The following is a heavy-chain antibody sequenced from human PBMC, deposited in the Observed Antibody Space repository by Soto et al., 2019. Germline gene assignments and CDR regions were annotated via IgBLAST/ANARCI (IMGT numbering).Heavy chain of an antibody. J-gene: IGHJ4*02. D-gene: IGHD3-16*01. CDR1: GYTFTNFG. V-gene: IGHV1-18*01. Sequence: QVQLVQSGAEVKKPGASVKVSCKASGYTFTNFGISWVRQAPGQGLEWMGWISAYNGNTNYAQNFQGRVTMTTDTAPSTAYKERRSLRSDDTGVDYGERGGTQIDYWGQGTLVTVSS. CDR3: ERGGTQIDY. CDR2: ISAYNGNT.